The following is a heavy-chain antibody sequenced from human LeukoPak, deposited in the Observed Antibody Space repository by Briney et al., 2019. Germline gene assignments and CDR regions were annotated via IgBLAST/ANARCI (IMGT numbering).Heavy chain of an antibody. V-gene: IGHV3-74*01. CDR2: IKSDGSST. CDR1: GFTFSSYW. Sequence: GGSLRLSCAASGFTFSSYWMHWVRQAPGKGLVRVSRIKSDGSSTSYADPVKGRFTISRDNAKNSLYLQMNSLRAEDTAVYYCARASDNWNDEGYFDYWGQGTLVTVSS. D-gene: IGHD1-1*01. J-gene: IGHJ4*02. CDR3: ARASDNWNDEGYFDY.